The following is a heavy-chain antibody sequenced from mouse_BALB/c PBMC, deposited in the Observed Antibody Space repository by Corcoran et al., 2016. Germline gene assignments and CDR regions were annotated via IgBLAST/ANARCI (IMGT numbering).Heavy chain of an antibody. CDR3: ARDRYSFDY. CDR1: GYPFTSYV. CDR2: INPYNDGT. Sequence: EVQLQKSGPKRVKTGASVTMSCNASGYPFTSYVMHCVNQKPGQGLSVIGYINPYNDGTKYNEKFKGMVTLTSDKSSSTAYMELSSLTSEDSAVYYCARDRYSFDYGGEGTTLTVSS. V-gene: IGHV1S136*01. D-gene: IGHD2-14*01. J-gene: IGHJ2*01.